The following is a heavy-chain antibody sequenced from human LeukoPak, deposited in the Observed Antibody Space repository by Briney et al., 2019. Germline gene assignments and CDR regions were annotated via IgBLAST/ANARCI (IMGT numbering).Heavy chain of an antibody. J-gene: IGHJ4*02. Sequence: ASVTVSCKASGYTFTSYGISWVRQAPGQGLEWMGWISAYNGNTNYAQKLQGRVTMTTDTSTSTAYMELRSLRSDDTAVYYCARDRYYYDSSGYYLFDYWGQGTLVTVSS. CDR3: ARDRYYYDSSGYYLFDY. CDR2: ISAYNGNT. D-gene: IGHD3-22*01. V-gene: IGHV1-18*01. CDR1: GYTFTSYG.